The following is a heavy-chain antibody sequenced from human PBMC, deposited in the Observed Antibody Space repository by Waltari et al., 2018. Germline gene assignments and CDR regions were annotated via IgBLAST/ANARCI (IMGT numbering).Heavy chain of an antibody. J-gene: IGHJ4*02. CDR2: ISSGSSYI. CDR3: ARDGGEQRLVP. V-gene: IGHV3-21*06. D-gene: IGHD6-13*01. CDR1: GFPFRTST. Sequence: EVQLVESGGGLVKPGGSLRLSCAAPGFPFRTSTMHWVRQAPGKGLEWVSSISSGSSYIYYADSVKVRFTISRDNTKNSLYLQMNSLRAEDTAVYYCARDGGEQRLVPWGQGTLVTVSS.